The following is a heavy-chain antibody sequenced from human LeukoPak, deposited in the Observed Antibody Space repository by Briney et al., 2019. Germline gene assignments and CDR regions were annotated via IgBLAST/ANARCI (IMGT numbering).Heavy chain of an antibody. Sequence: GGSLRLSCAASGFTVSSNSMTWVRQAPGEGLEWVSSIHGAGDTQYADSVKGRFTVSRDNSKNTVYLQMDTLRVEDTAMYYCASYRRAFDTWGLGTMVTVSS. CDR2: IHGAGDT. J-gene: IGHJ3*02. D-gene: IGHD1-26*01. CDR3: ASYRRAFDT. CDR1: GFTVSSNS. V-gene: IGHV3-53*01.